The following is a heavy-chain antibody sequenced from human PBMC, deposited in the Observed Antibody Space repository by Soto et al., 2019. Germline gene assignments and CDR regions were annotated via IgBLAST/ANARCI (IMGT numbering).Heavy chain of an antibody. V-gene: IGHV4-31*03. CDR1: GGSISSGGYY. CDR3: AREPLD. CDR2: IYYSGIT. Sequence: QVQLQESGPGLVKPSQTLSLTCTVSGGSISSGGYYWTWIRQHPGKGLEWIGYIYYSGITYYNPSLTRRVTISVDTSKTQFSLKLRSVTAEATAVYYCAREPLDWGQGTLVTVSS. J-gene: IGHJ4*02.